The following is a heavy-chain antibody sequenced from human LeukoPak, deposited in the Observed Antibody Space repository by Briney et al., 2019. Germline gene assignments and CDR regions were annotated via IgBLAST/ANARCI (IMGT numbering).Heavy chain of an antibody. CDR2: INHSGST. CDR3: ARERKFTYYDFLSGLRSRNWFDP. J-gene: IGHJ5*02. V-gene: IGHV4-34*01. CDR1: GGSFSGYY. D-gene: IGHD3-3*01. Sequence: PSETLSLTCAVYGGSFSGYYWSWIRQPPGKGLEWIGEINHSGSTNYNPSLKSRVTISVDTSKNQFSLKLSSVTAADTAVYYCARERKFTYYDFLSGLRSRNWFDPWGQGTLVTVSS.